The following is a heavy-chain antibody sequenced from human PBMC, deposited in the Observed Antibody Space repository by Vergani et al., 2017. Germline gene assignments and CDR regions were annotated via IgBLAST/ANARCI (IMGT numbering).Heavy chain of an antibody. Sequence: VQLVESGGGLVKPGGSLRLSCAASGFTFSDYYMSWIRQAPGKGLEWVGRIKSKTDGGTTDYAAPVKGRFTISRDDSKNTLYLQMNSLKTEDTAVYYCTTGIQPQGMDVWGQGTTVTVSS. D-gene: IGHD5-18*01. V-gene: IGHV3-15*01. CDR1: GFTFSDYY. CDR2: IKSKTDGGTT. CDR3: TTGIQPQGMDV. J-gene: IGHJ6*02.